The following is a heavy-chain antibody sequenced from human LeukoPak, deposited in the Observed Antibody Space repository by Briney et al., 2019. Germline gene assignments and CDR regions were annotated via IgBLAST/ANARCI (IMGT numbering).Heavy chain of an antibody. CDR2: ISWKSGSI. D-gene: IGHD3-9*01. V-gene: IGHV3-9*03. Sequence: GGSLRLSCAASGFTLSSYSMNWVRQGPGKGLEWVSGISWKSGSIGYADPVKGRFTISRDNAKNSLYLQMNSLRVEDMALYYCAKAASYDILTGETDDAFDIWGQGTLVTVSS. CDR3: AKAASYDILTGETDDAFDI. CDR1: GFTLSSYS. J-gene: IGHJ3*02.